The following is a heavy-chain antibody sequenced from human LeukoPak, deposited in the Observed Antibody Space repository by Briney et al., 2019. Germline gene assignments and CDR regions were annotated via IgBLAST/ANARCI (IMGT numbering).Heavy chain of an antibody. V-gene: IGHV6-1*01. J-gene: IGHJ4*02. D-gene: IGHD3-9*01. Sequence: SQTLSLTCAVSGDIFSSNNGAWNWIRQSPSRGLEWLVRTYYRSKWYNDYAESLISRITISPVTSKNQFSLQLYSVPPEDTAVYYCARDVGTTGWHTFDYWGQGTLVTVSS. CDR3: ARDVGTTGWHTFDY. CDR1: GDIFSSNNGA. CDR2: TYYRSKWYN.